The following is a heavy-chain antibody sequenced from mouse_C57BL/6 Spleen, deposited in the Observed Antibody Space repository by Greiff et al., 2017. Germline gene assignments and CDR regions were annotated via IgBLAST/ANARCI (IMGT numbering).Heavy chain of an antibody. CDR3: ARRRGIYYDYDGYAMDY. J-gene: IGHJ4*01. CDR1: GYAFSSYW. D-gene: IGHD2-4*01. CDR2: IYPGDGDT. V-gene: IGHV1-80*01. Sequence: QVQLQQSGAELVKPGASVKISCKASGYAFSSYWMNWVKQRPGKGLEWIGQIYPGDGDTNYNGKFKGKATLTADKSSSTAYMQLSSLTSEDSAVYFCARRRGIYYDYDGYAMDYWGQGTSVTVSS.